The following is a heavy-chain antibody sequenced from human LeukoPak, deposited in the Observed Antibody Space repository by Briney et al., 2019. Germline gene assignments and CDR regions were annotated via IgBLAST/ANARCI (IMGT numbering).Heavy chain of an antibody. Sequence: GGSLRLSCAASGFTFSSYDMHWVRQATGRGLEWVSSVAGAGDTYYSDSVKGRFTISRENGKNSLYLQMNILTAGDTAVYYCARGGIRGVTWNWLDPWGQGTLVTVSS. V-gene: IGHV3-13*01. CDR2: VAGAGDT. J-gene: IGHJ5*02. D-gene: IGHD3-10*01. CDR3: ARGGIRGVTWNWLDP. CDR1: GFTFSSYD.